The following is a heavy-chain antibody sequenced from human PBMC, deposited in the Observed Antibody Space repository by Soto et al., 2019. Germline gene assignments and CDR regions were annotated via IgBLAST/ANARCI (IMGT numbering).Heavy chain of an antibody. D-gene: IGHD2-2*01. CDR1: GFTFSVSD. V-gene: IGHV3-23*01. J-gene: IGHJ4*02. CDR3: AKLIYQAHFDY. Sequence: DVQVLASGGGLVQPGGSLRLSCAPSGFTFSVSDMTWVRQAPGTGLEWVSSISISGDAAYYADSVKGRFTISRDNSKNTLYLQMDSLRAEDTAEYYCAKLIYQAHFDYWGRGGLVTVSS. CDR2: ISISGDAA.